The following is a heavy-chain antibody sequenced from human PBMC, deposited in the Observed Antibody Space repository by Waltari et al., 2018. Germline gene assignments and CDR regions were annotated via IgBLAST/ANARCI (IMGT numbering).Heavy chain of an antibody. J-gene: IGHJ5*02. D-gene: IGHD2-2*01. CDR3: ARASPRGYCSSTSCPYNWFDP. Sequence: QVQLQESGPGLVKPSQTLSLTCTVSGGSISSGDYYWSWIRQPPGKGLEWIGYIYYRGSTSYNPSLKSRVTISVDTSKNQFSLKLSSVTAADTAVYYCARASPRGYCSSTSCPYNWFDPWGQGTLVTVSS. CDR2: IYYRGST. V-gene: IGHV4-30-4*08. CDR1: GGSISSGDYY.